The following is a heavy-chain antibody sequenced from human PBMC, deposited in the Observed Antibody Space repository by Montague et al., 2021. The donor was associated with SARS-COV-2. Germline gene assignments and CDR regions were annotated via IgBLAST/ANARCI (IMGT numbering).Heavy chain of an antibody. CDR3: ARAGSQKFFEF. CDR1: SGSIRNYY. CDR2: IYIHGGN. V-gene: IGHV4-34*01. Sequence: SETLSLTCAVTSGSIRNYYWSWIRQPPGKGLEWIGEIYIHGGNNYEPSLKGRVTISLEPSNNHVSLNLNSVTTADTAVYFCARAGSQKFFEFWGRGTLGTV. J-gene: IGHJ2*01. D-gene: IGHD1-1*01.